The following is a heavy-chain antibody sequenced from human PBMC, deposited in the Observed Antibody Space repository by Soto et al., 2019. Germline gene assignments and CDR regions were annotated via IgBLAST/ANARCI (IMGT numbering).Heavy chain of an antibody. V-gene: IGHV3-30-3*01. J-gene: IGHJ4*02. CDR2: ISYDGSNK. CDR3: ARAPYDSSGYWLGYFDY. Sequence: GGSLRLSCAASGFTFSSYAMHWVRQAPGKGLEWVAVISYDGSNKYYADSVKGRFTISRDNSKNTLYLQMNSLRAEDTAVYYCARAPYDSSGYWLGYFDYWGQGTLAPVSS. CDR1: GFTFSSYA. D-gene: IGHD3-22*01.